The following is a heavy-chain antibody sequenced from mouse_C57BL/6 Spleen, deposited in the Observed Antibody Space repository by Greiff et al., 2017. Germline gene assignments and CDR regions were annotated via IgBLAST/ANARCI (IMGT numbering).Heavy chain of an antibody. V-gene: IGHV1-69*01. J-gene: IGHJ2*01. CDR2: IDPSDSYT. D-gene: IGHD2-4*01. CDR1: GYTITSYW. Sequence: QVQLQQPGAELVMPGASVKLSCKASGYTITSYWLHWVKQRPGQGLEWIGEIDPSDSYTNYNQKFKGKSTLTVDKSSSTAYMQLSSLTSEDSAVYYCARCDDDVGFDCWGQGTTLTVSS. CDR3: ARCDDDVGFDC.